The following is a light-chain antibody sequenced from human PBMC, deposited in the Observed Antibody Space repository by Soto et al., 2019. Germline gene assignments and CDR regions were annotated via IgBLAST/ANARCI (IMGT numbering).Light chain of an antibody. CDR3: LSHTTRRIYV. Sequence: QSALTQPASVSGSPGQSITISCSGTNSDIGAYDYVSWYQQHPGKPPKLIIYNVNNRPSGVSFRFSGSKSANTAFLTISGLQTEDEADYYCLSHTTRRIYVFGPGTKVTVL. CDR1: NSDIGAYDY. J-gene: IGLJ1*01. CDR2: NVN. V-gene: IGLV2-14*03.